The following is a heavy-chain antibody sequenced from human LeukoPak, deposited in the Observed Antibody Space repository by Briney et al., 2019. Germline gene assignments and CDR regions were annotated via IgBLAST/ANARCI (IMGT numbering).Heavy chain of an antibody. CDR2: ISVSGGTT. V-gene: IGHV3-23*01. D-gene: IGHD3-10*01. J-gene: IGHJ3*02. Sequence: GGSLRLSCAPSGFTFTSYAMSWVRRAPGKGLEWVSAISVSGGTTYYADSVKGRFPISRDNSKNTLYLQMNSQRRAATAVNYCARRGGGGAFDIWGQGTMVTVSS. CDR3: ARRGGGGAFDI. CDR1: GFTFTSYA.